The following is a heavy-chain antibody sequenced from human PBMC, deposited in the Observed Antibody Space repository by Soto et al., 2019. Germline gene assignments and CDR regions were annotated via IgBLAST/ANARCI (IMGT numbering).Heavy chain of an antibody. CDR2: IYTGGNT. V-gene: IGHV3-66*04. CDR1: GFTVSSSY. CDR3: VRHVGSYSYVDL. D-gene: IGHD1-26*01. Sequence: EVQLVESGGDLVQPGGSLRLSCAASGFTVSSSYMGWVRQAPGKGLEWVSSIYTGGNTYHAESVRGRFTISTDNFKDALYLQMNTLRVDDTAMYYWVRHVGSYSYVDLWGRGTLVTVSS. J-gene: IGHJ2*01.